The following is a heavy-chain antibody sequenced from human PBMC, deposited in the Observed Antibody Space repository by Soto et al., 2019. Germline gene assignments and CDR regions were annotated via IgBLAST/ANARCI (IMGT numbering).Heavy chain of an antibody. D-gene: IGHD5-18*01. Sequence: GGSLRLSCAASGFTFSSYAMSWVRQAPGKGLEWVSAISGSGGSTYYADSVKGRFTISRDNSKNSLYLQMNSLRTEDTALYYCAKDTARDYYYGMDVWGQGTTVTVSS. CDR3: AKDTARDYYYGMDV. J-gene: IGHJ6*02. V-gene: IGHV3-43*02. CDR1: GFTFSSYA. CDR2: ISGSGGST.